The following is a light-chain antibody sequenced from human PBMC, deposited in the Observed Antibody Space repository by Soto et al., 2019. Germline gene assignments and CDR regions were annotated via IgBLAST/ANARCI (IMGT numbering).Light chain of an antibody. J-gene: IGKJ5*01. CDR1: QDITNY. V-gene: IGKV1-33*01. Sequence: DIQMTQSPSSLSASVEDRVTITCQASQDITNYLNWYQQKPGRAPRLLLYDASSLETGVPSRFSGSGSGTDFTLTISSLQPEDVATYYCQHYDHLPITFGQGTRLVMK. CDR2: DAS. CDR3: QHYDHLPIT.